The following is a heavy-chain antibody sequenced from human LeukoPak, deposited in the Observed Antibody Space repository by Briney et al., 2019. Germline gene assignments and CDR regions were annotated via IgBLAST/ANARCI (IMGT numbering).Heavy chain of an antibody. Sequence: GGSLRLSCAASSFTFSSAWMNWVRQAPGKGLEWVGRIKNKGYGGKTDYATPVKGRFTISRDDSKDTLYLQMNSLKTEDTAVYYCAREGSYYDSSGYYSSFDYWGQGTLVTVSS. D-gene: IGHD3-22*01. CDR1: SFTFSSAW. J-gene: IGHJ4*02. V-gene: IGHV3-15*07. CDR3: AREGSYYDSSGYYSSFDY. CDR2: IKNKGYGGKT.